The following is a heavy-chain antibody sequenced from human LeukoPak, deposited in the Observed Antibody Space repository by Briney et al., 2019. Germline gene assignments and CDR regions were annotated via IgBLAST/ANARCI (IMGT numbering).Heavy chain of an antibody. CDR2: IWYDGSNK. CDR3: ARDWGEGFFSMAFDI. CDR1: GFTFSAYG. D-gene: IGHD3-16*01. Sequence: PGGSLRLSCAASGFTFSAYGMHWVRQAPGKGPEWVAVIWYDGSNKYYADSVKGRFTISRDNSKNTLYLQMNRLRAEDTAVYYCARDWGEGFFSMAFDIWGQGTMVTVS. J-gene: IGHJ3*02. V-gene: IGHV3-33*01.